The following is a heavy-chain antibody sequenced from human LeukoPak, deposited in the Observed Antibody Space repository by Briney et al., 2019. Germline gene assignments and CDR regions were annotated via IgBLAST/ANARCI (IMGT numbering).Heavy chain of an antibody. D-gene: IGHD3-3*01. Sequence: ASVKVSCKASGYTFTSYDINWVRRATGQGLEWMGWMNPNSGNTGYAQKFQGRVTMTRNTSISTAYMELSSLRSEDTAVYYCARGQRFLEWLFRGSDYYYYYYGMDVWGQGTTVTVSS. CDR3: ARGQRFLEWLFRGSDYYYYYYGMDV. V-gene: IGHV1-8*01. J-gene: IGHJ6*02. CDR1: GYTFTSYD. CDR2: MNPNSGNT.